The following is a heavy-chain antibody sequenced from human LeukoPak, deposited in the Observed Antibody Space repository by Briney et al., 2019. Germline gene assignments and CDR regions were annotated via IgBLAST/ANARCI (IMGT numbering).Heavy chain of an antibody. CDR2: IIPIFGTA. V-gene: IGHV1-69*13. Sequence: SVKVSCKASGGTFTSYAISLVRQAPGQGLEWMGGIIPIFGTANYAQTFQGRVTITADESTSTPYMELSSLRSEDTAVYYYAGVRIVGATEYYFDYWGQGTLVTVSS. CDR1: GGTFTSYA. J-gene: IGHJ4*02. CDR3: AGVRIVGATEYYFDY. D-gene: IGHD1-26*01.